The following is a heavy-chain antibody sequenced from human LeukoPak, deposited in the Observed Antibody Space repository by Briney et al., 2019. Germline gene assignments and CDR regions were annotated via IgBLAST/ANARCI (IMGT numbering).Heavy chain of an antibody. Sequence: SGTLSLTCTVSGDSINSLDLWSWVRQPPGKGLEWIGEMYLSGTTHSNPSVKSRVTISIDKSKSQFFLNLSSVTAADTAVYYCAGLVGRYSSGLYYYYFDYWGQGTLVTVSS. J-gene: IGHJ4*02. CDR2: MYLSGTT. CDR3: AGLVGRYSSGLYYYYFDY. CDR1: GDSINSLDL. D-gene: IGHD3-22*01. V-gene: IGHV4-4*02.